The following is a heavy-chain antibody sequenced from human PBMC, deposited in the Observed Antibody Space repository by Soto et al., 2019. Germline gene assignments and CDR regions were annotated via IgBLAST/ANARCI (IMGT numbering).Heavy chain of an antibody. CDR2: IKQDGSEK. J-gene: IGHJ4*02. V-gene: IGHV3-7*01. CDR1: GFTFSSYW. CDR3: ARERDYGDYGIYYFDY. D-gene: IGHD4-17*01. Sequence: EVQLVESGGGLVQPGGSLRLSCAASGFTFSSYWMSWVRQAPGKGLEWVANIKQDGSEKYYVDSVKGRFTISRDNAKNSLYLQMNSVRAEDTAVYYCARERDYGDYGIYYFDYWGQGTLVTVSS.